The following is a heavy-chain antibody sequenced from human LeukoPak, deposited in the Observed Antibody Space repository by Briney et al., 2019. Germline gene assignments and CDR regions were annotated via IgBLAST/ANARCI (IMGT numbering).Heavy chain of an antibody. J-gene: IGHJ3*02. CDR1: GFTFSSYE. V-gene: IGHV3-48*03. CDR2: ISSSGATI. CDR3: ARGSRDAFDI. D-gene: IGHD2/OR15-2a*01. Sequence: GGSLRLSCAASGFTFSSYEMNWVRQAPGKGPEWVSYISSSGATIYYADSVKGRFTISRDNAKNSLFLQMNSLRAEDTAVYYCARGSRDAFDIWGQGTVATVPS.